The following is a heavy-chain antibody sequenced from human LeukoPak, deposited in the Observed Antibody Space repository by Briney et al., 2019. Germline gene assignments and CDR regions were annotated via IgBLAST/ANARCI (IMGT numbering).Heavy chain of an antibody. CDR3: AKAQTTAYMYLDY. CDR1: GFPFSTYA. Sequence: GSLRLSCAASGFPFSTYAMRWVRQAPGKGMEWVSVNSTSGASTYQADYVKGRFTISRDNSKNTLSLQLNSLGAEDTAVYYCAKAQTTAYMYLDYWGQGTLVTVSS. D-gene: IGHD1-14*01. J-gene: IGHJ4*02. V-gene: IGHV3-23*01. CDR2: NSTSGAST.